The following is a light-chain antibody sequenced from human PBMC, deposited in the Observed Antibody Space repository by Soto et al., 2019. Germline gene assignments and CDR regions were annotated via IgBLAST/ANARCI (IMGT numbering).Light chain of an antibody. CDR2: DAS. Sequence: EIVLTQSPATLSLSPGERATLSCRASQSVSSYLAWYQQKPGQAPRLLIYDASNRATGIPARFSGSGSGTDLTLTSSSLEPEDFAVYYCQQRSNWPPLFTFGPGTKVDIK. CDR1: QSVSSY. J-gene: IGKJ3*01. CDR3: QQRSNWPPLFT. V-gene: IGKV3-11*01.